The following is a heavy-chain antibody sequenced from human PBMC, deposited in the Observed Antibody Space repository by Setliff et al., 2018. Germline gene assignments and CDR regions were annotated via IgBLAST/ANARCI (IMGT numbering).Heavy chain of an antibody. Sequence: PGGSLRLSCAASGFTFSSYEMNWVRQAPGKGLEWVSYISSSGSTIFYADSVKGRFTISRDNAKKSLYLQMNSLRAEDTAVYYCACPDILTGLSDYWGQGTRVTGS. V-gene: IGHV3-48*03. CDR1: GFTFSSYE. CDR3: ACPDILTGLSDY. J-gene: IGHJ4*02. D-gene: IGHD3-9*01. CDR2: ISSSGSTI.